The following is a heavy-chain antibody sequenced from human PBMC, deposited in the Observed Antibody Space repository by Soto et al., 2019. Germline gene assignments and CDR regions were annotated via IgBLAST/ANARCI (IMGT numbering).Heavy chain of an antibody. CDR2: IYYSGST. V-gene: IGHV4-31*03. CDR1: GGSISSGGYY. CDR3: ASTRYYYDSSGYYSLTFDY. J-gene: IGHJ4*02. Sequence: QVQLQESGPGLVKPSQTLSLTCTVSGGSISSGGYYWSWIRQHPGKGLEWIGYIYYSGSTYYNPSLKSRVTISVDTSKNQFSLKLSSVTAADTAVYYCASTRYYYDSSGYYSLTFDYWGQGTLVTVSS. D-gene: IGHD3-22*01.